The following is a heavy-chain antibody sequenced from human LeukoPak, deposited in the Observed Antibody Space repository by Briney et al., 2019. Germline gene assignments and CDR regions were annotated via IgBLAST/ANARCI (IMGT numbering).Heavy chain of an antibody. CDR3: ARYGDYYYYMDV. CDR2: ISSSSSTI. Sequence: GVLRLSCAASGFTFSSYSMNWVRQAPGKGLEWVSYISSSSSTIYYADSVKGRFTISRDNAKNSLYLQMNSLRAEDTAVYYCARYGDYYYYMDVWGKGTTVTVSS. J-gene: IGHJ6*03. V-gene: IGHV3-48*04. CDR1: GFTFSSYS. D-gene: IGHD3-10*01.